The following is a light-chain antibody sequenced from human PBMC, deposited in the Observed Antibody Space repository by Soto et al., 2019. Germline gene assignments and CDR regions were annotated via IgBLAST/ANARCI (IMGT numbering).Light chain of an antibody. CDR3: QQYNNWWT. CDR1: QSVSNN. Sequence: EIVMTQSPATLSVSPGERATPSCRASQSVSNNLAWYQKKPGQAPRLLIYGASNRATGIPARFSGSGSGTEFTLTISSLQSEDFAVYYCQQYNNWWTFGQGTKVEIK. V-gene: IGKV3-15*01. CDR2: GAS. J-gene: IGKJ1*01.